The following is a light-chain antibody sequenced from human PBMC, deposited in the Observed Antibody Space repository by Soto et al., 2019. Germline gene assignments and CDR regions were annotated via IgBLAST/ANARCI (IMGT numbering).Light chain of an antibody. V-gene: IGLV1-47*02. J-gene: IGLJ2*01. CDR2: GNN. CDR3: QTYDNSLSGSV. Sequence: QSVLTQPPSASGTPGQRVTISCSGSSSNIGSNYVYWYQQLPGTAPKLLIYGNNNRPSGVPDRFSGSKSGTSASLAISGLRAEDEADYYCQTYDNSLSGSVFGGGTKLTVL. CDR1: SSNIGSNY.